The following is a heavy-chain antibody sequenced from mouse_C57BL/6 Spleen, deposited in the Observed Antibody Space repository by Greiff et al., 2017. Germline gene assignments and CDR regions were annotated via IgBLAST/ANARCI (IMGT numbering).Heavy chain of an antibody. V-gene: IGHV1-52*01. J-gene: IGHJ1*03. CDR3: ARTEADTYWYFDV. CDR1: GYTFTSYW. CDR2: IDPSDSET. Sequence: VQLQQPGAVLVRPGSSVKLSCKASGYTFTSYWMHWVKQRPIQGLEWIGNIDPSDSETHYNQKFKDKATLTVDKSSSTAYMQLSSLTSEDSAVYYCARTEADTYWYFDVWGTGTTVTVSS.